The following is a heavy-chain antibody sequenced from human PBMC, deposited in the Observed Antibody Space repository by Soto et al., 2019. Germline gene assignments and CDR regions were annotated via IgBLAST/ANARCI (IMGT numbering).Heavy chain of an antibody. CDR3: APLSVSLSGPYGIHV. D-gene: IGHD2-15*01. V-gene: IGHV4-39*01. CDR1: GYSVSSSDYY. CDR2: MLYSGLT. Sequence: SETLSLTCSVSGYSVSSSDYYWAWIRQPPGKGLEWIGSMLYSGLTYYNPSLKSRVTLSVDASKNQFSVRLNSVTASDTAVYYCAPLSVSLSGPYGIHVWGQGTTVTVSS. J-gene: IGHJ6*02.